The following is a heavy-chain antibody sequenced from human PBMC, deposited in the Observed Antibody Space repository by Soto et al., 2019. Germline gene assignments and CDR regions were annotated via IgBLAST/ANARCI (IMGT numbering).Heavy chain of an antibody. V-gene: IGHV2-70*01. CDR1: GFSLSTSGMC. J-gene: IGHJ4*02. CDR3: ARISDSSGYSFFDY. Sequence: SGPTMVNPTQTLTLTCTFSGFSLSTSGMCVSWIRQPPGRALEWLALIDWDDDKYYSTSLKTRLTISKDTSKNQVVLTMTNMDPVDTATYYCARISDSSGYSFFDYWGQGTLVTVSS. D-gene: IGHD3-22*01. CDR2: IDWDDDK.